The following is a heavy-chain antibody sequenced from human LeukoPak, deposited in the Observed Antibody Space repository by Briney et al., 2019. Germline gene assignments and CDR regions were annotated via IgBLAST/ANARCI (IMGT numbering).Heavy chain of an antibody. V-gene: IGHV3-30*02. CDR2: IGRDGSTK. CDR3: AKDGEWTFDI. Sequence: GGSLRLSCAASGFTFTISGMHWVRQAPGEGLEWEAFIGRDGSTKYYADSVKGRFTISGDSSYHTAFLQMNSLRADDTAIYYCAKDGEWTFDIWGQGTMVTVSS. D-gene: IGHD3-3*01. CDR1: GFTFTISG. J-gene: IGHJ3*02.